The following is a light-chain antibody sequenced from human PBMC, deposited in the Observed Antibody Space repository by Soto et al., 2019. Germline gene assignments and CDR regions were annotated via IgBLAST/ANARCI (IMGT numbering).Light chain of an antibody. Sequence: EIVMTQSPVTLSVSPGERATLSCRASQSVRSTYLAWYQQKPGQAPRLLIFGVSNRAAGIPARFSGSGSGTEFTLTISSLQSEDFAVYYCQQCGDWPLTFGGGTKVDIK. J-gene: IGKJ4*01. CDR2: GVS. CDR3: QQCGDWPLT. CDR1: QSVRSTY. V-gene: IGKV3-15*01.